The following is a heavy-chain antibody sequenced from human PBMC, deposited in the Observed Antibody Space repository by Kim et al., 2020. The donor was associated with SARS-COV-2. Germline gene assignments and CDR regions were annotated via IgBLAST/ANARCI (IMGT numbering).Heavy chain of an antibody. V-gene: IGHV4-4*07. Sequence: SETLSLTCTVSGGSISSYYWSWIRQPAGKRLEWIGRIYTSGSTNYNPSLKSRVTMSVDTSKNQFSLKLSSVTAADTAVYYCARDYGTGYSSSWGFDPWGQGTLVTVSS. J-gene: IGHJ5*02. CDR2: IYTSGST. CDR1: GGSISSYY. D-gene: IGHD6-13*01. CDR3: ARDYGTGYSSSWGFDP.